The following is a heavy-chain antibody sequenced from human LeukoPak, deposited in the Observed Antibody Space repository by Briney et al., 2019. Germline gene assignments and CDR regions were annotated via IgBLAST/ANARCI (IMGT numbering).Heavy chain of an antibody. J-gene: IGHJ3*02. D-gene: IGHD1-14*01. V-gene: IGHV1-46*03. CDR2: INPSGGGT. CDR3: VRSTTSVVSDI. Sequence: ASVKVSCKASGYTFSNYYIHGVRQAPGQGLEWMGIINPSGGGTTYAQKFQGGVTMTRDTSTSTVYMELSSLRSEDTAIYYCVRSTTSVVSDIWGQGTMVTVSS. CDR1: GYTFSNYY.